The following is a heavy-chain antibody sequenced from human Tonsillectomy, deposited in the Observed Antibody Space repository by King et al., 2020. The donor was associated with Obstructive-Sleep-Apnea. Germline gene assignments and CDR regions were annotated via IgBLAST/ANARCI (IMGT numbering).Heavy chain of an antibody. V-gene: IGHV3-30*18. D-gene: IGHD3-10*01. CDR3: AKDGENYGSGRGYYYYGMDV. CDR2: ISYDGSNK. CDR1: GFTFSSYG. J-gene: IGHJ6*02. Sequence: VQLVESGGGVVQPGRSLRLSCAASGFTFSSYGVHWVRQAPGKGLEWVAVISYDGSNKYYADSVKGRFTISRDNSKNTLYLQMNSLRAEDTAVYYCAKDGENYGSGRGYYYYGMDVWGQGTTVTVSS.